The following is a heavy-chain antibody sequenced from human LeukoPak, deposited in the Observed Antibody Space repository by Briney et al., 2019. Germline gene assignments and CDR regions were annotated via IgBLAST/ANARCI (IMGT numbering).Heavy chain of an antibody. D-gene: IGHD3-22*01. CDR1: GFTFSSYG. Sequence: PGRSLRLSCAASGFTFSSYGMHWVRQAPGKGLEWVAVISYDGSNKYYADSVKGRFTISRDNSKNTLYLQMSSLRAEDTAIYHCARYYDRSGYYGRHDNWGQGTLVTVSS. CDR2: ISYDGSNK. J-gene: IGHJ4*02. CDR3: ARYYDRSGYYGRHDN. V-gene: IGHV3-30*03.